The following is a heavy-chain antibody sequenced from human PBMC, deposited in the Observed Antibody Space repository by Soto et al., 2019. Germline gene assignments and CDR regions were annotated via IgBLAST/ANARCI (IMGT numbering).Heavy chain of an antibody. Sequence: EVQLVESGGGLVQPGGSLRLSCAASGFTFSSYWMHWVRQTPGKGLVWVSRINSDGSSTTYADSVKGRFTISRDNAKNSLYLQMNSLRAEDTAVYYCARGYSGSYRIDYWGQGALVTVSS. CDR2: INSDGSST. D-gene: IGHD1-26*01. CDR1: GFTFSSYW. V-gene: IGHV3-74*01. CDR3: ARGYSGSYRIDY. J-gene: IGHJ4*02.